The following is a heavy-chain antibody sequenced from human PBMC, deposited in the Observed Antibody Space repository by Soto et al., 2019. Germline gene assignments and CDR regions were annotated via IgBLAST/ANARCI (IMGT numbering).Heavy chain of an antibody. V-gene: IGHV3-30*18. CDR3: ANVNWNYNDY. CDR1: GFTFSSYG. Sequence: PGGSLRLSCAASGFTFSSYGMHWVRQAPGKGLEWVAVISYDGSNKYYADSVKGRFTISRDNSKNTLYLQMNSLRAEDTAVYYCANVNWNYNDYWGQGTLVTGSS. D-gene: IGHD1-1*01. CDR2: ISYDGSNK. J-gene: IGHJ4*02.